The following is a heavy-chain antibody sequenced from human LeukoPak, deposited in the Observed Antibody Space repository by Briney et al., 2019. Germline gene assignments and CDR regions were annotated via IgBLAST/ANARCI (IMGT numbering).Heavy chain of an antibody. CDR2: ISSSSSYI. CDR1: GFTFSSYS. Sequence: PGGSLRLSCAASGFTFSSYSMNWVRQAPGKGLEWVSSISSSSSYIYYADSVKGRFTISRDNAKNSLYLQMNSLRAEDTAVYYCARDGWELLQYYYYYMDVWGKGTTVTISS. V-gene: IGHV3-21*01. CDR3: ARDGWELLQYYYYYMDV. D-gene: IGHD1-26*01. J-gene: IGHJ6*03.